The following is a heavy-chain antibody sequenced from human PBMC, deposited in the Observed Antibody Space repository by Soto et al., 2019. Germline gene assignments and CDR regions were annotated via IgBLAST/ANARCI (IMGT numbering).Heavy chain of an antibody. V-gene: IGHV4-59*01. J-gene: IGHJ5*02. CDR2: IYYSGST. D-gene: IGHD6-19*01. CDR1: GGSINNYY. Sequence: SETLSLTCTVSGGSINNYYWSWIRQPPGKGLEWIGYIYYSGSTNYNPSLKSRVTISVDTSKNQFSLKLSSVTAADTAVYYCARDKSGGSFWFDPWGQGPLVTVAS. CDR3: ARDKSGGSFWFDP.